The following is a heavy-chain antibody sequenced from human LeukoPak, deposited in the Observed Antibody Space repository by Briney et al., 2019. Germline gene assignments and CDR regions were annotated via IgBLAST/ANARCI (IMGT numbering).Heavy chain of an antibody. CDR2: INPNDGST. Sequence: ASVKVSCKASGYTFIRYNMDWVRQAPGQGLEWMGVINPNDGSTSYAQKFQGRVTMSKDTSTSTVYMELSSLRSEDTAVCYCARVVAAAGTGDGDYFDYWGQGTLVTVSS. CDR3: ARVVAAAGTGDGDYFDY. V-gene: IGHV1-46*01. D-gene: IGHD6-13*01. CDR1: GYTFIRYN. J-gene: IGHJ4*02.